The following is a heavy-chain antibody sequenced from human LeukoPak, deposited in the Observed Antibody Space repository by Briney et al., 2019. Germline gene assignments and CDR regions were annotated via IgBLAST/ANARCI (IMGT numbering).Heavy chain of an antibody. CDR1: GGSISSSSYY. J-gene: IGHJ6*03. D-gene: IGHD3-10*01. CDR2: IYYSGST. Sequence: SETLSLTCTVSGGSISSSSYYWGWIRQPPGKGLEWIESIYYSGSTYYNPSLKSRVTISVDTSKNQFSLKLSSVTAADTALYFCARGFGARAYYYYMDVWGKGNTVTVSS. CDR3: ARGFGARAYYYYMDV. V-gene: IGHV4-39*07.